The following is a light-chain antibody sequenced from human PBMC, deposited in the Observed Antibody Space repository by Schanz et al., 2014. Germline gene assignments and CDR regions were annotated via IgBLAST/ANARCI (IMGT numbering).Light chain of an antibody. J-gene: IGLJ2*01. V-gene: IGLV2-8*01. Sequence: QSALTQPPSASGSLGQSVTISCTGTSSDVGGYNYVSWYQQHPGKAPKLMIYEVTKRPSGVPDRFSGSKSGNTASLTVSGLQAEDEADYYCSSYTSSSTPVVFGGGTKVTVL. CDR3: SSYTSSSTPVV. CDR1: SSDVGGYNY. CDR2: EVT.